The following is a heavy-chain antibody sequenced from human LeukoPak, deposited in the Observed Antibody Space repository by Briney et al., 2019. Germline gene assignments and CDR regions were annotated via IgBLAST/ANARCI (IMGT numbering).Heavy chain of an antibody. CDR2: INYSGST. J-gene: IGHJ5*02. V-gene: IGHV4-39*01. Sequence: SETLPLTCTVSGGSISSTSYYWGWIRQPPGKGLEWIGTINYSGSTYYNPSLKSRVTISVDTSKNQISLKLNSVTAADTAMYYCARHGDLLSPFQTWGQGTLVTVSS. D-gene: IGHD2-21*02. CDR3: ARHGDLLSPFQT. CDR1: GGSISSTSYY.